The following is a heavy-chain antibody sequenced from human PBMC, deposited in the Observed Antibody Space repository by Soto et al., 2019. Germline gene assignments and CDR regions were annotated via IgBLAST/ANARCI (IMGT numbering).Heavy chain of an antibody. CDR1: GYTFTSYA. CDR2: INAGNGNT. Sequence: ASVKVSCKASGYTFTSYAMHWVRQAPGQRLEWMGWINAGNGNTKYSQKLQGRVTITRDTSASTAYMELSSLRSEDTAVYYCASEVWYYGMDVWGQGTTVTVSS. CDR3: ASEVWYYGMDV. J-gene: IGHJ6*02. V-gene: IGHV1-3*01.